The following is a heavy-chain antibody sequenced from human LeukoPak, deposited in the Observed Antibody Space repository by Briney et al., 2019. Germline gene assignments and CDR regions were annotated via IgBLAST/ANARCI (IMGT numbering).Heavy chain of an antibody. Sequence: ASVKVSCKASGGIFSSYAISWVRQAPGQGLEWMGGIIPIFGTANYAQKFQGRVTITADESTSTAYMELSSLRSEDTAVYYCARAPYYYDSSGYFDTYDYWGQGTLVTVSS. J-gene: IGHJ4*02. CDR1: GGIFSSYA. V-gene: IGHV1-69*13. CDR2: IIPIFGTA. D-gene: IGHD3-22*01. CDR3: ARAPYYYDSSGYFDTYDY.